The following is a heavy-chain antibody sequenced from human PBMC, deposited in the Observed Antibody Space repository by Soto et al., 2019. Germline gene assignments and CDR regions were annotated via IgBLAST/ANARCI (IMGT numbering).Heavy chain of an antibody. V-gene: IGHV4-59*01. CDR3: ARGGGVYFLDY. J-gene: IGHJ4*02. Sequence: QVQLQESGPGLVKPSETLSLTCTVSGGSITSYYWSWIRQPPGKGLEWIGYIYYSGITDYNPSLWGRVTKSVETFTSHFSLRLGSVAAANRAVYYCARGGGVYFLDYWGQVTLVTVSS. CDR1: GGSITSYY. CDR2: IYYSGIT. D-gene: IGHD2-8*02.